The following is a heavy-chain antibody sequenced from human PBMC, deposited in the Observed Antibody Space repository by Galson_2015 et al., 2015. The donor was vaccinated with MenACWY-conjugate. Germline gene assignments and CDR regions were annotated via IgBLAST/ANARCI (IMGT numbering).Heavy chain of an antibody. CDR1: GFTVSSNY. CDR2: IYSGGST. J-gene: IGHJ5*02. Sequence: SLRLSCAASGFTVSSNYMSWVRQAPGKGLEWVSVIYSGGSTYYADSVKGRFTISRDNSKNTLYLQMNSLRAEDTAVYYCARGEIGELLIEGYWFDPWGQGTLVTVSS. V-gene: IGHV3-53*01. CDR3: ARGEIGELLIEGYWFDP. D-gene: IGHD3-10*01.